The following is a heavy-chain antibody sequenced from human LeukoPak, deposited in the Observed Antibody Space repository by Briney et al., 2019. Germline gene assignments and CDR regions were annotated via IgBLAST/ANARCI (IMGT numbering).Heavy chain of an antibody. CDR1: GFTFSSYS. Sequence: GGSLRLSCAASGFTFSSYSMNWVRQAPGKGLEWVSSISSSSSYIYYADSVKGRFTTSRDNAKNSLYLQMNSLRAEDTAVYYCAREGDYDILTGYYVDYWGRGTLVTVSS. CDR2: ISSSSSYI. V-gene: IGHV3-21*01. CDR3: AREGDYDILTGYYVDY. J-gene: IGHJ4*02. D-gene: IGHD3-9*01.